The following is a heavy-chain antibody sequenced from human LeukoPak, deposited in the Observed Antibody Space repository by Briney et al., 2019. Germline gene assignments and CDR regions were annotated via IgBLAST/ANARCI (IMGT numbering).Heavy chain of an antibody. J-gene: IGHJ4*02. CDR3: ARADSVWYDSSGYPFDY. D-gene: IGHD3-22*01. Sequence: GGSLRLSCAASGFTFSSYWMHWVRQAPGKGLVWVSRINSDGSSTSYADSVKGRFTISRDNAKNTLYLQMNSLRAEDTAVYYCARADSVWYDSSGYPFDYWGQGTLVTVSS. V-gene: IGHV3-74*01. CDR2: INSDGSST. CDR1: GFTFSSYW.